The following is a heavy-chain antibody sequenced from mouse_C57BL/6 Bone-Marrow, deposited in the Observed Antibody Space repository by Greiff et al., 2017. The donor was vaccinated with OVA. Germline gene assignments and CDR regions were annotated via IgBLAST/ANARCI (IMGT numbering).Heavy chain of an antibody. J-gene: IGHJ2*01. V-gene: IGHV1-18*01. CDR1: GYTFTDYN. CDR3: ARGEFGDSSGYVSYFDY. Sequence: EVQLQESGPELVKPGASVKIPCKASGYTFTDYNMDWVKQSHGKSLEWIGDINPNNGGTIYNQKFKGKATLTVDKSSSTAYMELRSLTSEDTAVYYCARGEFGDSSGYVSYFDYWGQGTTLTVSS. CDR2: INPNNGGT. D-gene: IGHD3-2*02.